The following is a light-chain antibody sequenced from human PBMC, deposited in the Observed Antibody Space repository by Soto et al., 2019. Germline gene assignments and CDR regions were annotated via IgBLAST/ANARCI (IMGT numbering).Light chain of an antibody. CDR3: SSYTSSSTYV. Sequence: QSALTQPASVSGSPGQSLTISCTGTSSDVGRYNFVSWYQQHPGKAPKLMIYDVSNRPSGVSYRFSGSKSGNTASLTISGLQDEDEADYYCSSYTSSSTYVFGTGTKLTVL. CDR2: DVS. CDR1: SSDVGRYNF. J-gene: IGLJ1*01. V-gene: IGLV2-14*01.